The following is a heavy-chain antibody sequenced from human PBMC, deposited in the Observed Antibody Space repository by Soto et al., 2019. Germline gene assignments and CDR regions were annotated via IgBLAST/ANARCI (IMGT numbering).Heavy chain of an antibody. D-gene: IGHD3-3*01. Sequence: GGSLRLSCSASGSTFSIYAMSWFRQAPGKGLEWVSAISGSGGSTYYADSVKGRFTISRDNSKNTLYLQMKSLRAEDTAVYYCAKDPPSTIFGVVIPDYWGQGTLVTVSS. V-gene: IGHV3-23*01. CDR3: AKDPPSTIFGVVIPDY. J-gene: IGHJ4*02. CDR2: ISGSGGST. CDR1: GSTFSIYA.